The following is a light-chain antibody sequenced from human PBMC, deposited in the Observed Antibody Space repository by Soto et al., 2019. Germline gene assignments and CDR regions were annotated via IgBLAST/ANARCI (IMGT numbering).Light chain of an antibody. J-gene: IGLJ1*01. Sequence: QSALTQPASVSGSPGQSITISCAGTSSDIGAYNYVSWYQQHPGKAPKLMIYDVSNRPSGISNRFSGSKSGNTASLTISGLQVEDEADYYCISLTSSPSYVFGTGTKVTV. CDR2: DVS. V-gene: IGLV2-14*03. CDR3: ISLTSSPSYV. CDR1: SSDIGAYNY.